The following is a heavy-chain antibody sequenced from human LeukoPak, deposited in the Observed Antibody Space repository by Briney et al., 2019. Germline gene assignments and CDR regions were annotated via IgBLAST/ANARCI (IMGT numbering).Heavy chain of an antibody. Sequence: PSGTLSPTCGVSGGSITNTNYWTWVRQPPGKGLEWIGEVNLQGSTNYNPSLMGRVAIAVDPSENHISLQLTSVTAADTAVYYCAREGGPYRPLDYSGQGTLVTVSS. CDR1: GGSITNTNY. CDR2: VNLQGST. V-gene: IGHV4-4*02. J-gene: IGHJ4*02. CDR3: AREGGPYRPLDY.